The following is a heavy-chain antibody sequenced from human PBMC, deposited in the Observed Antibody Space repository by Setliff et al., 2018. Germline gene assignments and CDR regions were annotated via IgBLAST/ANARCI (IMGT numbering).Heavy chain of an antibody. J-gene: IGHJ4*02. V-gene: IGHV4-38-2*02. CDR3: ARGRVDSGSYNDLGYFDD. Sequence: SETLSLTCTVSSYSITSGYFWAWIRQPPGKGLEWIGNIHHSGNTKINPSLRSRITLSVDASKNQFSLKLNSVTAADTAVYFCARGRVDSGSYNDLGYFDDWGKGTLVTVSS. D-gene: IGHD1-26*01. CDR1: SYSITSGYF. CDR2: IHHSGNT.